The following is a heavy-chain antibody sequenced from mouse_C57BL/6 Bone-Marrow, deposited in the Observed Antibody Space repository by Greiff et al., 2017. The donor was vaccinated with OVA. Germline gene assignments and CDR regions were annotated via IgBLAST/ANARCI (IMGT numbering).Heavy chain of an antibody. CDR1: GYTFTSYG. V-gene: IGHV1-81*01. J-gene: IGHJ4*01. D-gene: IGHD1-1*01. CDR3: ARYYYGSIPYAMDY. Sequence: QVQLQHSGAELARPGASVKLSCKASGYTFTSYGISWVKQRTGQGLEWIGEIYPRSGNTYYNEKFKGKATLTADKSSSTAYMELRSLTSEDSAVYFCARYYYGSIPYAMDYWGQGTSVTVSS. CDR2: IYPRSGNT.